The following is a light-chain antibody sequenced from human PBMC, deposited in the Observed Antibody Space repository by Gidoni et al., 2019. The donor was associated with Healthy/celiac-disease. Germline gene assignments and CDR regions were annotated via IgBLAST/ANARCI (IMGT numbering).Light chain of an antibody. CDR3: QQSYSTTYT. J-gene: IGKJ2*01. CDR2: YAS. CDR1: QSISSY. V-gene: IGKV1-39*01. Sequence: DIQISQCPSSLSASVGDRVTITRGASQSISSYLNWYQQKQGKDPTLLIYYASSLQSGVPSRFSGSGSATDYTLTISSLQPEDFATYYCQQSYSTTYTFGQGTKLEIK.